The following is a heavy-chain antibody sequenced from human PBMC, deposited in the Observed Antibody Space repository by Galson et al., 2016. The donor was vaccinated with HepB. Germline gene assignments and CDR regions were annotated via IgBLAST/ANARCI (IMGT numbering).Heavy chain of an antibody. Sequence: SETLSLTCNVSGDSISGTNYYWGWIRQPPGRGLEWIGSIYYPGSTNYSPSLEGRVTISVDTSKNHLSLSLSSVTAADTAVYYCATGIVVAGKMYYYYMDVWGKGTSVTVSS. CDR3: ATGIVVAGKMYYYYMDV. CDR1: GDSISGTNYY. CDR2: IYYPGST. V-gene: IGHV4-39*01. J-gene: IGHJ6*03. D-gene: IGHD6-19*01.